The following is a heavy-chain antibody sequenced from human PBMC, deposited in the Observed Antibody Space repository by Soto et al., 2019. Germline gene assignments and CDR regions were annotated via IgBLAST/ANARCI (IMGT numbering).Heavy chain of an antibody. D-gene: IGHD3-9*01. CDR3: ARELIYYDILTGYSQYYYYGMDV. CDR2: ISSSSSYI. V-gene: IGHV3-21*01. Sequence: GGSLRLSCAASGFTFSSYSMNWVRQAPGKGLEWVSSISSSSSYIYYADSVKGRFTISRDNAKNSPYLQMNSLRAEDTAVYYCARELIYYDILTGYSQYYYYGMDVWGQGTTVTVSS. CDR1: GFTFSSYS. J-gene: IGHJ6*02.